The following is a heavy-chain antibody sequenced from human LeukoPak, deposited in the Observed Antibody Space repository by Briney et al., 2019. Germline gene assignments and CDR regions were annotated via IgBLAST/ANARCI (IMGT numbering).Heavy chain of an antibody. J-gene: IGHJ4*02. CDR2: IYYSGST. CDR1: GGSISSSNYY. V-gene: IGHV4-39*02. D-gene: IGHD6-6*01. CDR3: ARDLEYSCSSPPAY. Sequence: SETLSLTCTVSGGSISSSNYYWGWIRQPPGKGLEWIGSIYYSGSTYYNPSLKSRVTISVDTSKNQFSLKLSSVTAADTAVYYCARDLEYSCSSPPAYWGQGTLVTVSS.